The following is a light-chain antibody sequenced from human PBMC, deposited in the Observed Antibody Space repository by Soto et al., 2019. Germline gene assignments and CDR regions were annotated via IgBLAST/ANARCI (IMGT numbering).Light chain of an antibody. CDR1: SIDVGSYNL. Sequence: QSVLTQPDSVSGSPGQSITISCTGTSIDVGSYNLVSWYQQHPGKATKLMIYEVSTRPSGVSNRFSGSKFGNTAALSISWLQAEDEADYYCCSYAGSSLRGFGGGTKLTVL. CDR2: EVS. V-gene: IGLV2-23*02. CDR3: CSYAGSSLRG. J-gene: IGLJ2*01.